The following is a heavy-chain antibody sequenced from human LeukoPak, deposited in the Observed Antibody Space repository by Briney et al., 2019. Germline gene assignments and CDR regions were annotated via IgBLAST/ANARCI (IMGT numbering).Heavy chain of an antibody. CDR1: GGSIDSFY. Sequence: SETLSLTCSVSGGSIDSFYWSWIRQPPGKGLEWIGYIYYSGGTDYNPSLKSRVTISVDTSKNQFSLKLTSVTAADTAVYYCANILYNVGHFADWGQRSLVTVSS. D-gene: IGHD2-21*01. CDR2: IYYSGGT. CDR3: ANILYNVGHFAD. J-gene: IGHJ4*02. V-gene: IGHV4-59*01.